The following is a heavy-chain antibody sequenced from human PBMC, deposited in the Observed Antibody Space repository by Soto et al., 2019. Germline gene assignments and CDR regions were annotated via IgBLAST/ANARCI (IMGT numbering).Heavy chain of an antibody. V-gene: IGHV1-46*03. J-gene: IGHJ1*01. CDR1: GYTFTSYY. CDR3: ARTDYYGSGSYPYFQH. Sequence: ASVKVSCKASGYTFTSYYMHWVRQAPGQGLEWMGIINPSGGSTSYAQKFQGRVTMTRDTSTSTVYMELSSLRSEDTAVYYCARTDYYGSGSYPYFQHWGQGTLVTVPQ. D-gene: IGHD3-10*01. CDR2: INPSGGST.